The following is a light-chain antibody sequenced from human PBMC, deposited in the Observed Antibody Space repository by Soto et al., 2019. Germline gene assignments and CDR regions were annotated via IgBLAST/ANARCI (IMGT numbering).Light chain of an antibody. Sequence: QSALTQPPSVSGSPGQSVTISCTGTSSDVGNYNRVSWYQQPPGTAPKLMIYEVTNRTSGVPNRFSASKSGNTASLTISGLQAEDEADYYCTSYTNNRTWVFGGGTKLTVL. V-gene: IGLV2-18*02. J-gene: IGLJ3*02. CDR3: TSYTNNRTWV. CDR1: SSDVGNYNR. CDR2: EVT.